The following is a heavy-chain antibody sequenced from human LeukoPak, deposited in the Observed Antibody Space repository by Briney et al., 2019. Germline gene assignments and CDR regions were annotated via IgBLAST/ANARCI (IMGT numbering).Heavy chain of an antibody. CDR3: ARGHCSSTSCYLPSYGMDV. D-gene: IGHD2-2*01. CDR2: INPNTGDT. Sequence: ASVKVSCKASGYNLISYYMHWVRQAPGQGLEWMGWINPNTGDTKYAQKFQARVSLTRDTSISTAYMELSRLRSDDTAVYYCARGHCSSTSCYLPSYGMDVWGQGTTVTVSS. J-gene: IGHJ6*02. V-gene: IGHV1-2*02. CDR1: GYNLISYY.